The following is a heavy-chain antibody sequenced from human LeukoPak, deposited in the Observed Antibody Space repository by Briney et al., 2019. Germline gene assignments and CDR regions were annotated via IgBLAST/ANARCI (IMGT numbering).Heavy chain of an antibody. D-gene: IGHD5-24*01. V-gene: IGHV4-59*08. CDR2: IYYSGST. CDR3: ARQDGYNLDY. Sequence: PSETLSLTCTVSGGSIGSYYWSWIRRPPGKGLEWIGYIYYSGSTNYNPSLKSRVTISVDTSKNQFSLRLTSVTAADTAVYYCARQDGYNLDYWGQGTLVTVSS. CDR1: GGSIGSYY. J-gene: IGHJ4*02.